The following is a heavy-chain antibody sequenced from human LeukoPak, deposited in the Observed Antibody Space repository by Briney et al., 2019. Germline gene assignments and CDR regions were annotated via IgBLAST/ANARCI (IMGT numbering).Heavy chain of an antibody. Sequence: ASVKVSCKASGYTFTNYDINWVRQATGQGLEWMGWMNPNSGNTGYAQKFQGRVTMTRNTSISTAYMELSSLRSEDTAVYYCARGSHYDFWSGYYTENNWFDPWGQGTLVTVSS. CDR1: GYTFTNYD. J-gene: IGHJ5*02. V-gene: IGHV1-8*01. CDR2: MNPNSGNT. CDR3: ARGSHYDFWSGYYTENNWFDP. D-gene: IGHD3-3*01.